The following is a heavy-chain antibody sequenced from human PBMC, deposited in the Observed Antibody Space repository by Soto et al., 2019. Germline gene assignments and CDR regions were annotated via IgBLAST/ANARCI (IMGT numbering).Heavy chain of an antibody. CDR3: AKVVFLGYSYGRYYGMDV. J-gene: IGHJ6*02. V-gene: IGHV3-30*18. Sequence: GGSLRLSCAASGFTFSSYGMHWGRQAPGKXLEWVAVISYDGRNKYYADSVKGRFTISRDNSKNTLYLQMNSLRAEDTAVYYCAKVVFLGYSYGRYYGMDVWGQGTTVTVSS. CDR2: ISYDGRNK. CDR1: GFTFSSYG. D-gene: IGHD5-18*01.